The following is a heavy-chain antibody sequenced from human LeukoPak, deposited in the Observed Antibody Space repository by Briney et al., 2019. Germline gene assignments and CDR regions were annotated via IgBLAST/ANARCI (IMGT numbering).Heavy chain of an antibody. CDR2: ISDSGRYI. D-gene: IGHD2-21*01. CDR3: AGKLPGATYYFDS. V-gene: IGHV3-23*01. CDR1: DFTFSTYG. Sequence: GGSLRLSCVASDFTFSTYGMTWVRQAPGKGLEWVSSISDSGRYIFTADSMRGRFTISRDNSANTLYLQMYSLRVDDTATYFCAGKLPGATYYFDSWGQGTLVTVSS. J-gene: IGHJ4*02.